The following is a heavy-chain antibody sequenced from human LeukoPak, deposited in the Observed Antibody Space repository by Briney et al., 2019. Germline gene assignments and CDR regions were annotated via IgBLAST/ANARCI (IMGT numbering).Heavy chain of an antibody. V-gene: IGHV4-30-4*01. CDR2: IYYSGST. Sequence: SETLSLTCTVSGGSISSGDYYWSWIRQPPGKGLEWIGYIYYSGSTYYNPSLKSRVTISVDTSKNQFSLKLSSVTAADMAVYYCAREGLGDGYNFIDYWGQGTLVTVSS. J-gene: IGHJ4*02. CDR1: GGSISSGDYY. CDR3: AREGLGDGYNFIDY. D-gene: IGHD5-24*01.